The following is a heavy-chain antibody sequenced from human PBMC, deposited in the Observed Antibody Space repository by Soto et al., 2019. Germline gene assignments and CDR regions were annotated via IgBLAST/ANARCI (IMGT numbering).Heavy chain of an antibody. CDR2: IWYDGSNK. D-gene: IGHD2-2*01. J-gene: IGHJ6*02. CDR1: GFTFSSYG. V-gene: IGHV3-33*01. CDR3: ARDLVPAATYYYYGMDV. Sequence: GGSLRLSCAASGFTFSSYGMHWVRQAPGKGLEWVAVIWYDGSNKYYADSVKGRFTVSRDNSKNTLYLQMNSLRAEDTAVYYCARDLVPAATYYYYGMDVWGQGTTVTVSS.